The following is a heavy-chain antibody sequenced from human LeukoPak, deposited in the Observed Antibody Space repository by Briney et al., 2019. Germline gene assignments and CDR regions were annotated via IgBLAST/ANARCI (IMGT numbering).Heavy chain of an antibody. J-gene: IGHJ4*02. CDR3: ARALRGYSSSWYVDY. D-gene: IGHD6-13*01. CDR2: INPNSGGT. CDR1: GYTFTSYG. V-gene: IGHV1-2*06. Sequence: ASVKVSCKASGYTFTSYGISWVRQAPGQGLEWMGRINPNSGGTNYAQKFQGRVTMTRDTSISTAYMELSRLRSDDTAVYYCARALRGYSSSWYVDYWGQGTLVTVSS.